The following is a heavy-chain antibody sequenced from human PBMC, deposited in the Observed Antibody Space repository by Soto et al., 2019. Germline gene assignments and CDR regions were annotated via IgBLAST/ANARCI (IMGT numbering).Heavy chain of an antibody. V-gene: IGHV1-69*05. CDR1: GGTFSSYA. D-gene: IGHD2-2*01. Sequence: QVQLVQSGAEVKKPGSSVKVSCKASGGTFSSYAISWVRQAPGQGLEWMGGIIPIFGTANYAQKFQGRVKXTXXXSXXTADRGLSSLRSEDTAVYYCARHVPAAGYYYGMDVWGQGTTVTVSS. CDR2: IIPIFGTA. CDR3: ARHVPAAGYYYGMDV. J-gene: IGHJ6*02.